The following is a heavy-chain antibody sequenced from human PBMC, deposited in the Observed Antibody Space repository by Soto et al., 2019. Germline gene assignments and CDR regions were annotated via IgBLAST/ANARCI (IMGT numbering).Heavy chain of an antibody. CDR3: AKDIGESEVVAAIDY. D-gene: IGHD2-15*01. CDR1: GFTFDDYA. Sequence: EVQLVESGGGLVQPGRSLRLSCAASGFTFDDYAMHWVRQAPGKGLEWVSGISWNSGSIGYADSVKGRFTISRDNAKNSLYLQMNSLRAEDTALYYCAKDIGESEVVAAIDYWGQGTLVTVSS. V-gene: IGHV3-9*01. CDR2: ISWNSGSI. J-gene: IGHJ4*02.